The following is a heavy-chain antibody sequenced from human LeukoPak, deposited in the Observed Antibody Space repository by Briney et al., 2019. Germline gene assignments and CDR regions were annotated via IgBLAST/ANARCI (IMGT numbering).Heavy chain of an antibody. CDR1: GYTFTSYG. Sequence: GASVKVSCKASGYTFTSYGISWVRQAPGQGLEWMGWISAYNGNTNYAQKLQGRVTMTTDTSTSTAYMELRSLRSDDTAVYYCARGATVTPYYYYGMDVWGQGTTVTVSS. J-gene: IGHJ6*02. CDR2: ISAYNGNT. D-gene: IGHD4-17*01. CDR3: ARGATVTPYYYYGMDV. V-gene: IGHV1-18*01.